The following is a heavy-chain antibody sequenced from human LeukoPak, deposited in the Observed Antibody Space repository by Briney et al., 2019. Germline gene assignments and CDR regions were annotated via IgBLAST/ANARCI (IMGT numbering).Heavy chain of an antibody. CDR1: GGSFSGYY. CDR2: INHSGST. V-gene: IGHV4-34*01. D-gene: IGHD5-24*01. Sequence: SETLSLTCAVYGGSFSGYYWSWIRQPPGKGLEWIGEINHSGSTNYNPSLKSRVTISVDTSKNQFSLKLSSVTAADTAVYYCARGSGRRDGYSKFRYYYYYMDVWGKGTTVTVSS. CDR3: ARGSGRRDGYSKFRYYYYYMDV. J-gene: IGHJ6*03.